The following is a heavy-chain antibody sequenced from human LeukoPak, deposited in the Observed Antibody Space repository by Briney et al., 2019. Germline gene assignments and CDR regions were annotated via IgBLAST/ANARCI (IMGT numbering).Heavy chain of an antibody. CDR1: GFTFSSYA. CDR2: IYSGGST. Sequence: GGSLRLSCAASGFTFSSYAMSWVRQAPGQGLEWVSVIYSGGSTHYADSVKGRFTISRDNSKNTLYLQMNSLRAEDTAVYYCASFVAVGSYGVDVWGQGTTVTVSS. CDR3: ASFVAVGSYGVDV. V-gene: IGHV3-53*01. D-gene: IGHD2-15*01. J-gene: IGHJ6*02.